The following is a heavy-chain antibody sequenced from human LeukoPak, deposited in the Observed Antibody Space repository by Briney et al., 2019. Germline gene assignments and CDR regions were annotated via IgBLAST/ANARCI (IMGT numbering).Heavy chain of an antibody. V-gene: IGHV3-23*01. CDR2: FSSSGGGT. Sequence: GGSLRLSWAASGFTFSDYAMSWVRQAPGKGLEWVSSFSSSGGGTWYADSVKGRFTISRDNFKNTLYLQMNSLRAEDTAVYYCAKDKKYSSSWSTDAFDIWGQGTMVTVSS. J-gene: IGHJ3*02. CDR3: AKDKKYSSSWSTDAFDI. D-gene: IGHD6-13*01. CDR1: GFTFSDYA.